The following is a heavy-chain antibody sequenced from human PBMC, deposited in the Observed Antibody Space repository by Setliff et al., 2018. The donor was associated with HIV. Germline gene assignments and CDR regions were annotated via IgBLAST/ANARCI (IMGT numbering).Heavy chain of an antibody. CDR1: GGTFSSYA. J-gene: IGHJ6*03. CDR2: IIPIFNTA. D-gene: IGHD3-10*02. V-gene: IGHV1-69*13. CDR3: ARIVRPSYYYYYYMDV. Sequence: SVKVSCKASGGTFSSYAITWVRQAPGQGLEWMGGIIPIFNTANYAQTFQGRVMITADESTSTAYMELSSLRSEDTAVYYCARIVRPSYYYYYYMDVWGKGTTVTVS.